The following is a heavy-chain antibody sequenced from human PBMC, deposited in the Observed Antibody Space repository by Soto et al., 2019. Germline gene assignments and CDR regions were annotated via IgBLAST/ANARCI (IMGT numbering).Heavy chain of an antibody. V-gene: IGHV1-18*01. CDR2: ISAYNGNT. CDR3: ARDYDSSGYYTRGAFDI. D-gene: IGHD3-22*01. J-gene: IGHJ3*02. Sequence: ASVTVSCKASRYTFTSYGISWVRQAPGQGIEWMGWISAYNGNTNYAQKLQGGVTMTTDTATSTAYMELRSLRSADTAVYYCARDYDSSGYYTRGAFDIWGQGTMVTVSS. CDR1: RYTFTSYG.